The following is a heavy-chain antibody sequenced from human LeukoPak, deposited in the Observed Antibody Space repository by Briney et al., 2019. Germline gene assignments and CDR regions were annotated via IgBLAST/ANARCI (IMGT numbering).Heavy chain of an antibody. V-gene: IGHV4-31*03. D-gene: IGHD1-7*01. CDR1: GGSISSGGYY. CDR2: IYYSGST. J-gene: IGHJ6*02. CDR3: ARVYNWNYDYYYYGMDV. Sequence: PSQTLSLTCTVSGGSISSGGYYWSWIRQHPGKGLEWIGYIYYSGSTYYNPSLKSRVTISVDTSKNQFSLKLSSVTAADTAVYYCARVYNWNYDYYYYGMDVWGQGTTVTVSS.